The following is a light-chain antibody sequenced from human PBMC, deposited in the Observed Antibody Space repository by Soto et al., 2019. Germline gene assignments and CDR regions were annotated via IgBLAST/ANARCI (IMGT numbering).Light chain of an antibody. J-gene: IGLJ1*01. CDR1: RSDIGGYNY. Sequence: QSVLTQPASVSGSPGQSVTISCTGPRSDIGGYNYVSWYQQHPGKAPKLMIYEVSNRPSGVSNRFSGSKSGNTASLTISGLQAEDEADYYCSSYTSSSTYVFGTGTKVTVL. CDR2: EVS. V-gene: IGLV2-14*01. CDR3: SSYTSSSTYV.